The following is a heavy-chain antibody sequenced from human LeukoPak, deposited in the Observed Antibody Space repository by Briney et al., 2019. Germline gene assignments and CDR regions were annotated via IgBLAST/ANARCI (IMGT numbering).Heavy chain of an antibody. CDR2: ISAYNGNT. CDR3: ARIRDLGRRSGYYMDYYYMDV. V-gene: IGHV1-18*01. CDR1: GYTFTSYG. D-gene: IGHD3-3*01. J-gene: IGHJ6*03. Sequence: ASVKVSCKASGYTFTSYGISWVRQAPGQGLEWMGWISAYNGNTNYAQKLQGRVTMTTDTSTSTAYMELRSLRSDDTAVYYCARIRDLGRRSGYYMDYYYMDVWGKGTTVTVSS.